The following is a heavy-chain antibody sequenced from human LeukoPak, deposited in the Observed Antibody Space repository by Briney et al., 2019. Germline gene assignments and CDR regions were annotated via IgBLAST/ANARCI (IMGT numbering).Heavy chain of an antibody. Sequence: SETLSLTCAVYGGSLSGYYWSWIRQPPGKGLEWIGEINHSGSTNYNPSLKSRVTISVDTSKNQFSLKLSSVTAADTAVYYCARDTYYYGSGSIGSYGMDVWGQGTTVTVSS. CDR1: GGSLSGYY. CDR3: ARDTYYYGSGSIGSYGMDV. CDR2: INHSGST. D-gene: IGHD3-10*01. V-gene: IGHV4-34*01. J-gene: IGHJ6*02.